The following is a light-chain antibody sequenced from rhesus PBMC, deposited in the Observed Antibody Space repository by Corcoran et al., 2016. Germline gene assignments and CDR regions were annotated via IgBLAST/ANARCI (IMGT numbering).Light chain of an antibody. CDR2: EVS. CDR1: SSDVGGYNY. CDR3: CSHTTSSTFV. J-gene: IGLJ6*01. V-gene: IGLV2S7*01. Sequence: QSAPTQPPSVSGSPGQSVTISCTGTSSDVGGYNYVSWYQQHPGKAPKLMIYEVSKRPSGVSDRFSGSKSGNTASLTISGLQAEDEADYYCCSHTTSSTFVFGSGTKLTVL.